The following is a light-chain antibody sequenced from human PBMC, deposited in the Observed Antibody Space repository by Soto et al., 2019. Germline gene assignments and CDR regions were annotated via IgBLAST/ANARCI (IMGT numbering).Light chain of an antibody. CDR2: GNS. J-gene: IGLJ1*01. Sequence: QSVLTQPPSVSGAPGQRVTISCTGSSSNIGAGYDVHWYQQLPGTAPKLLIYGNSNRPSGVPDRFSGSKSGNTASLTISGLQAEDEADYYCSSYTSSSTGVFGTGTKLTVL. CDR1: SSNIGAGYD. CDR3: SSYTSSSTGV. V-gene: IGLV1-40*01.